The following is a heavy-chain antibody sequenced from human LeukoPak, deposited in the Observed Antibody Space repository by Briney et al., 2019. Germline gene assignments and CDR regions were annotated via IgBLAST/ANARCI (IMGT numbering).Heavy chain of an antibody. V-gene: IGHV3-23*01. CDR2: ISGSGSTT. D-gene: IGHD3-22*01. Sequence: SGGSLRLSCAASGFTFSSYIVTWVRQAPGKGLEWVSSISGSGSTTYFADSVKGRFTISRDNSKNTLYLQMSSPRAEDTAIYYCAKDSTVSGSYYGMDIWGQGTTVTVSS. CDR1: GFTFSSYI. J-gene: IGHJ6*02. CDR3: AKDSTVSGSYYGMDI.